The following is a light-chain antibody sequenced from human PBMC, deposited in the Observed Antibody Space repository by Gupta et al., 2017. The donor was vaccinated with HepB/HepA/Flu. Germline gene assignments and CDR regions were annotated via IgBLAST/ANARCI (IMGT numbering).Light chain of an antibody. Sequence: VVMTQSPLSLPVTLGQPASISCRSSQSLVSSDGNTYLIWFQQRPGQSPRRLIYKVSNRDSGVPDRFSGSGSGTDFTLKISRVEAEDVGVYYCMQGKYWPPTFGDGTKVEIK. J-gene: IGKJ4*01. CDR2: KVS. CDR3: MQGKYWPPT. CDR1: QSLVSSDGNTY. V-gene: IGKV2-30*01.